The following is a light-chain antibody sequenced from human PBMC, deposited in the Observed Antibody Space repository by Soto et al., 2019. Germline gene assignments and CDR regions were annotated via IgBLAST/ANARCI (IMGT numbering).Light chain of an antibody. V-gene: IGKV1-39*01. CDR2: RAS. Sequence: DIQMTQSPSSLSASIGDRVTITCRASQSLRSYLNWYQQKPGKAPRLLIYRASTLQSGVPSRFSGSGSGTDFTLTIISLQPGDFATYFCQQSYSNVRTFGQGTRVEVK. J-gene: IGKJ1*01. CDR1: QSLRSY. CDR3: QQSYSNVRT.